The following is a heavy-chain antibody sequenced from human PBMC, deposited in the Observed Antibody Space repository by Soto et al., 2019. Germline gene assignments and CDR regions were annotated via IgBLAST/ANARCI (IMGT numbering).Heavy chain of an antibody. CDR3: AKLYGGQKGGWVN. J-gene: IGHJ4*02. D-gene: IGHD4-17*01. Sequence: QVQLVESGGGVVQPGRSVRLSCAASGFTFSSYGMHWVRQAPGKGLEWVAVISYDGSNKYYADSVKGRFTISRDNSKNTLYLQMNSLRAEDTAVYYCAKLYGGQKGGWVNWGQGTLVTVSS. CDR1: GFTFSSYG. CDR2: ISYDGSNK. V-gene: IGHV3-30*18.